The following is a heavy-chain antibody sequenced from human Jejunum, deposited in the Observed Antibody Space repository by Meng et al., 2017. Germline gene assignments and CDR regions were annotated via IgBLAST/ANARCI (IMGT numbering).Heavy chain of an antibody. J-gene: IGHJ5*02. Sequence: LQESGPGLGRPSGTLSLTCAVSGASISDSNWWSWVRQPPGKGLEWIGEIYHTGTPNYNPSLKSRVTMSLDKSKNQFSLELTSVTAADTAVYYCARDLLGPAIAATGWFDPWGQGTLVTVSS. V-gene: IGHV4-4*02. D-gene: IGHD6-13*01. CDR3: ARDLLGPAIAATGWFDP. CDR2: IYHTGTP. CDR1: GASISDSNW.